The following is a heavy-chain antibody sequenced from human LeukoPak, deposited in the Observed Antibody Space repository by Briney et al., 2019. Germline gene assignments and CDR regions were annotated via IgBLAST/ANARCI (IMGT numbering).Heavy chain of an antibody. CDR3: AKRAGSAWSAGA. D-gene: IGHD3-10*01. CDR2: IRNDASNT. Sequence: GGSLRLSCAASGFTFSSYGMHWVRQAPGKGLDWVAYIRNDASNTYYADSVKGRFSISRDNSKNTVHLQMNSLIPEDTAVYYCAKRAGSAWSAGAWGQGTLATVSS. V-gene: IGHV3-30*02. CDR1: GFTFSSYG. J-gene: IGHJ5*02.